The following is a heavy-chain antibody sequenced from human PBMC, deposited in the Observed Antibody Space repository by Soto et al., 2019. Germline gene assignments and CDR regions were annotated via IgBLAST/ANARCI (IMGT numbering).Heavy chain of an antibody. V-gene: IGHV1-2*02. Sequence: QVQLVQSGAEVKKPGASVKMSCKTSGYTFTDYYMHWVRQAPGQGLEWMGWINPNSGGTHYAQKFQGRATMTRVTSISTAYMELSRLTSDDMAVYFCARGEQRLQWASLYSFSMDVWGQGTTVTVSS. J-gene: IGHJ6*02. CDR3: ARGEQRLQWASLYSFSMDV. D-gene: IGHD6-25*01. CDR1: GYTFTDYY. CDR2: INPNSGGT.